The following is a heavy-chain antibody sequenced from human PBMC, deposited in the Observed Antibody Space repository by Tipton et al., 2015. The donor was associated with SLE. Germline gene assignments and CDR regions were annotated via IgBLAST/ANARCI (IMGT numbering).Heavy chain of an antibody. CDR1: GGNFSTYA. D-gene: IGHD6-13*01. Sequence: SLRLSCAEDGGNFSTYAMSWVRQAPRKGLEWVSVIYSGGSTYYADSVKGRFTISRDNSKNTLYLQMNSLRAEDTAVYYCAKRKWDSSSSCHPFDYWGQGTLVTVSS. J-gene: IGHJ4*02. V-gene: IGHV3-23*03. CDR3: AKRKWDSSSSCHPFDY. CDR2: IYSGGST.